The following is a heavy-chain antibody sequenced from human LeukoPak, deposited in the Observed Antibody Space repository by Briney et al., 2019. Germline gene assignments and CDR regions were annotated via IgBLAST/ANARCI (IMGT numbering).Heavy chain of an antibody. CDR3: ASASSGSWDQYFDY. CDR2: INYSGST. J-gene: IGHJ4*02. V-gene: IGHV4-59*01. Sequence: SETLSLTCTVSGGSISSDYWSWIRQPSGKGLEWIGNINYSGSTNYNPSLKSRVTISGDTSKNQFSLKLSSVTAADTALYYCASASSGSWDQYFDYWGQGTLVTVSS. D-gene: IGHD6-19*01. CDR1: GGSISSDY.